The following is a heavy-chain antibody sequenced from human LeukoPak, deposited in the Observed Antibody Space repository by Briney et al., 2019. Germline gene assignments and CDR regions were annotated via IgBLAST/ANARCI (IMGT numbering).Heavy chain of an antibody. CDR3: ASRNYYDSSGYYHYYFDY. D-gene: IGHD3-22*01. J-gene: IGHJ4*02. Sequence: GGSLRLSCAASGFTFSSYAMSWVRQAPGKGLEWVSDIRRNGSNTHYADSVKGRFTISRDNSKNSLYQQKNSLRAEDTAVYYCASRNYYDSSGYYHYYFDYWGQGTLVTV. CDR1: GFTFSSYA. V-gene: IGHV3-23*01. CDR2: IRRNGSNT.